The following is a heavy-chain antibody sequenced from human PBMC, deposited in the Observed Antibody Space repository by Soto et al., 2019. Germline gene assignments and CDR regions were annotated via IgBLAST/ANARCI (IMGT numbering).Heavy chain of an antibody. D-gene: IGHD2-21*02. Sequence: SVKVSCKASGGTFSSYAISWVRQAPGQGLEWMGGIIPIFGTANYAQKFQGRVTITADKSTSTAYMELSSLRSEDTAVYYCASGAVGVTATRNYGMDVWGQGTTVTVSS. CDR1: GGTFSSYA. CDR3: ASGAVGVTATRNYGMDV. J-gene: IGHJ6*01. V-gene: IGHV1-69*06. CDR2: IIPIFGTA.